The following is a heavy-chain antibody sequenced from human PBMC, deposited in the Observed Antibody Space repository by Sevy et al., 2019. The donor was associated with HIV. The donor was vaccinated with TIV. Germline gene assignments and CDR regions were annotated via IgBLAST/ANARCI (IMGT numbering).Heavy chain of an antibody. CDR1: GFTFSSYA. D-gene: IGHD2-8*02. Sequence: GGSLRLSCAASGFTFSSYAMSWVRQAPGKGLEWVSAISGSGGSTYYADSVKGRFTISRDNSKNTLYLQMNSLRAEEKAVYYCAKDLPREGRYCTGGVCYNGYYYYGMDVWGQGTTVTVSS. CDR2: ISGSGGST. V-gene: IGHV3-23*01. CDR3: AKDLPREGRYCTGGVCYNGYYYYGMDV. J-gene: IGHJ6*02.